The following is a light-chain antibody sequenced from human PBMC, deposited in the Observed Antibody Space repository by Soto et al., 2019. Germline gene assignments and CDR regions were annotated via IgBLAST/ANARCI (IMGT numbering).Light chain of an antibody. V-gene: IGKV1-9*01. CDR2: AAS. Sequence: DIQLTQSPSFLSVSVGDRDTITCRASQGISSYLAWYQQKPGKAPKLLIYAASTLQSGVPSRFSGSGSGTEFTLTISSLQPEDFAAYYCQQLNSYPWTFGQGTKVEIK. CDR3: QQLNSYPWT. CDR1: QGISSY. J-gene: IGKJ1*01.